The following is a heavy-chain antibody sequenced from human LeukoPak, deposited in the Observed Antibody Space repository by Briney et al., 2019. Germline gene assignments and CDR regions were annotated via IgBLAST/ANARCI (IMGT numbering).Heavy chain of an antibody. CDR3: AKDIFTGIAAAGAIDY. CDR1: GSTFDDYA. V-gene: IGHV3-9*01. J-gene: IGHJ4*02. Sequence: LPGGSLRLSCAASGSTFDDYAMHWVRQAPGKGLEWVSGISWNSGSIGYADSVKGRFTISRDNAKNSLYLQMNSLRAEDTALYYCAKDIFTGIAAAGAIDYWGQGTLVTVSS. D-gene: IGHD6-13*01. CDR2: ISWNSGSI.